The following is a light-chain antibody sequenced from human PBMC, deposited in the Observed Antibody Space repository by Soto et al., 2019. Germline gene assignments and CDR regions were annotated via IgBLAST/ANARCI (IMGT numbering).Light chain of an antibody. CDR2: AAV. Sequence: DIHLTQSPSXLXASVGXRVTITXRASQGXXQYVAWYQQKPGKAPKLLVYAAVVLQDGVPSRFSGTGSATEFILIINGLQPEDFATYYCQQVNYYPFTFGGGTRVEIK. CDR3: QQVNYYPFT. J-gene: IGKJ4*01. CDR1: QGXXQY. V-gene: IGKV1-9*01.